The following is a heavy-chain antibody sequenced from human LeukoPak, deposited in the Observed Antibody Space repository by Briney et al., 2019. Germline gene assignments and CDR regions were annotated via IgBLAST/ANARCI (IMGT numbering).Heavy chain of an antibody. CDR3: AKPEWSRVITDYGPFDY. Sequence: GGSLRLSCAASGFTFDDYAMHWVRQAPGKGLEWVAFIRYDGSNKYYADSVKGRFTISRDNSKNTLYLQMNSLRAEDTAVYYCAKPEWSRVITDYGPFDYWGQGTLVTVSS. D-gene: IGHD4-17*01. CDR1: GFTFDDYA. CDR2: IRYDGSNK. J-gene: IGHJ4*02. V-gene: IGHV3-30*02.